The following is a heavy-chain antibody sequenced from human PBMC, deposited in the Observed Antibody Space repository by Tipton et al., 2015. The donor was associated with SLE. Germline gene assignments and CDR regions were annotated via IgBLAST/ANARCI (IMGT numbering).Heavy chain of an antibody. D-gene: IGHD2/OR15-2a*01. V-gene: IGHV3-11*06. J-gene: IGHJ6*02. CDR2: ISGSGSST. CDR1: GPGLSFSDYY. Sequence: SLRLSCEASGPGLSFSDYYMTWIRQAPGKGLECISFISGSGSSTNYAESVKGRFTISRDNPKNSLYLQMTSLRAEDTAVYYCAFLITPYTAFYNYNMDVWGQGTSVAVSS. CDR3: AFLITPYTAFYNYNMDV.